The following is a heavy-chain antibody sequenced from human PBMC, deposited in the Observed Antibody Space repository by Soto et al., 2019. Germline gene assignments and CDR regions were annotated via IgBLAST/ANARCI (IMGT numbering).Heavy chain of an antibody. V-gene: IGHV1-69*13. D-gene: IGHD3-9*01. CDR3: ARGVSTYFDILTGLSPSQTYYYYGMDV. CDR2: IIPIFGTA. CDR1: GSTFSSYA. Sequence: SVKVSWKASGSTFSSYAISWVRPAPGQGLEWMGGIIPIFGTANYAQRFQGRVTITADESTSTAYMELSSLRSEDTAVYYCARGVSTYFDILTGLSPSQTYYYYGMDVWGQGTTVTVS. J-gene: IGHJ6*02.